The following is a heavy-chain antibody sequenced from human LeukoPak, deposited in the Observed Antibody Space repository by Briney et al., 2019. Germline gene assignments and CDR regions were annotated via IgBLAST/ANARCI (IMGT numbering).Heavy chain of an antibody. CDR3: ARARTLNYYGSGTLDY. CDR1: GYTFTSYY. V-gene: IGHV1-46*01. D-gene: IGHD3-10*01. Sequence: ASVKVSCKASGYTFTSYYMHWVRQAPGQGLERMGLINPTGGSTGYAQKFQGRVTMTRDMSTSTDYMELSSLRSEDTAVYYCARARTLNYYGSGTLDYWGQGTLVTVSS. CDR2: INPTGGST. J-gene: IGHJ4*02.